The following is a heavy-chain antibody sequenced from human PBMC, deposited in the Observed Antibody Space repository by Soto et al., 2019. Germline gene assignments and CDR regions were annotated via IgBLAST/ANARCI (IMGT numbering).Heavy chain of an antibody. CDR1: GFSFGTYV. Sequence: EVQLLESGGGMVEPRGSLKLSCAASGFSFGTYVMNWVRQAPGKGLEWVSGISGSGGRVYSADSVKGRFTISRDNSRSTLYLQMNSLRAEDTAIYYCAMTRLYDTGTNDYHRDALDIWGQGTQVIVSS. CDR2: ISGSGGRV. V-gene: IGHV3-23*01. J-gene: IGHJ3*02. CDR3: AMTRLYDTGTNDYHRDALDI. D-gene: IGHD3-22*01.